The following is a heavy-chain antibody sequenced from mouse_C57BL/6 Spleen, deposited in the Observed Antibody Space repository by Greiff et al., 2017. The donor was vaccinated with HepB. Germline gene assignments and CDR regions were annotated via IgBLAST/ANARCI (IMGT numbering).Heavy chain of an antibody. Sequence: EVQLQQSGPELVKPGASVKISCKASGYTFTDYYMNWVKQSHGKSLEWIGDINPNNGGTSYNQKFKGKATLTVDKSSSTAYMELRSLTSEDSAVYYCARSGREGFAYWGQGTLVTVSA. V-gene: IGHV1-26*01. CDR2: INPNNGGT. D-gene: IGHD3-1*01. CDR3: ARSGREGFAY. CDR1: GYTFTDYY. J-gene: IGHJ3*01.